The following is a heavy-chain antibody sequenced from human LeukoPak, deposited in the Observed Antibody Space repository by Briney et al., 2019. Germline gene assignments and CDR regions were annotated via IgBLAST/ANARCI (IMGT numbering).Heavy chain of an antibody. Sequence: SETLSLTCTVSGGSISSSSYYWGWIRQPPGKGLEWIGEINHSGTINYNPSLKSRVNISKDTSKKQFFLRLRSVTAADTAVYYCARGQMGTIWGQGTLVTVSS. D-gene: IGHD5-24*01. CDR1: GGSISSSSYY. J-gene: IGHJ4*02. V-gene: IGHV4-39*07. CDR3: ARGQMGTI. CDR2: INHSGTI.